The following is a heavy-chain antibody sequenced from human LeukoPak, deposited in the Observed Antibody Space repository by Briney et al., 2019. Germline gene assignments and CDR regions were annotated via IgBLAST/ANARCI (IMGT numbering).Heavy chain of an antibody. CDR3: ARRTHYDFWSGYYVGGMDV. D-gene: IGHD3-3*01. CDR1: GGTFSTYA. Sequence: SVKVSCKVSGGTFSTYALSWVRQAPGQGLEWMGGIIPFSGTVNYAQKFQGRVTMTRNTSISTAYMELSSLRSEDTAVYYCARRTHYDFWSGYYVGGMDVWGQGTTVTVSS. J-gene: IGHJ6*02. CDR2: IIPFSGTV. V-gene: IGHV1-69*05.